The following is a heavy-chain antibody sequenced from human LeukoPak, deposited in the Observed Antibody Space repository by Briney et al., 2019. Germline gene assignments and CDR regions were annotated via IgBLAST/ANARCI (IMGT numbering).Heavy chain of an antibody. CDR3: ARETNYYGSGSGRFDP. J-gene: IGHJ5*02. D-gene: IGHD3-10*01. Sequence: ASVKVSCKASGYTFTGYYMHWVRQAPGQGLEWMGWINPNSGGTNYAQKFQGRVTMTRDTSISTAYMELSRLRSDDTAVYYCARETNYYGSGSGRFDPWGQGTLVPVSS. V-gene: IGHV1-2*02. CDR2: INPNSGGT. CDR1: GYTFTGYY.